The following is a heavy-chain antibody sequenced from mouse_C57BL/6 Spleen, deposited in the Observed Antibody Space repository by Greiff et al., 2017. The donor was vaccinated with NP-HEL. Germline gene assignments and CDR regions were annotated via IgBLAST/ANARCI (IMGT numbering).Heavy chain of an antibody. CDR1: GYTFTSYT. Sequence: VQLQESGAELARPGASVKMSCKASGYTFTSYTMHWVKQRPGQGLEWIGYINPSSGYTKYNQKFKDKATLTADKSSSTAYMQLSSLTSEDSAVYYCARGTYYSNPGDYWGQGTTLTVSS. J-gene: IGHJ2*01. V-gene: IGHV1-4*01. D-gene: IGHD2-5*01. CDR2: INPSSGYT. CDR3: ARGTYYSNPGDY.